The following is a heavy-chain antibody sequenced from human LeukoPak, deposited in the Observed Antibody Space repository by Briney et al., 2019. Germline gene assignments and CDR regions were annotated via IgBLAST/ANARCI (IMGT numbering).Heavy chain of an antibody. D-gene: IGHD2-21*02. J-gene: IGHJ4*02. Sequence: YIYYSGSTYYNPSLKSRVTISVDTSKNQFSLKLSSVTAADTAVYYCASGTVVTAIHFDYWGQGTLVTVSS. CDR2: IYYSGST. V-gene: IGHV4-30-4*01. CDR3: ASGTVVTAIHFDY.